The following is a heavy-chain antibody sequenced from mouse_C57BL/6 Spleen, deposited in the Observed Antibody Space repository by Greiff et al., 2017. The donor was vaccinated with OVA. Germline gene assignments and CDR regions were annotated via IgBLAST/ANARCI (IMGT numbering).Heavy chain of an antibody. Sequence: QVQLQQPGAELVKPGASVKMSCKASGYTFTSYWITWVKQRPGQGLEWIGDIYPGSGSTNYNEKFKSKATLTVDTSSSTAYMQLSSLTSEDSAVYYCARGGVVAHYFYYWGQGTTLTVSS. CDR2: IYPGSGST. CDR1: GYTFTSYW. D-gene: IGHD1-1*01. V-gene: IGHV1-55*01. J-gene: IGHJ2*01. CDR3: ARGGVVAHYFYY.